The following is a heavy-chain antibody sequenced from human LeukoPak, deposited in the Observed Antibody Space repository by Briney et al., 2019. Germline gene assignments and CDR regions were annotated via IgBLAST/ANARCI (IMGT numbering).Heavy chain of an antibody. J-gene: IGHJ5*02. V-gene: IGHV4-61*02. Sequence: SETLSLTCNVSGGSISSGSYYWSWIRQPAGKGLEWIGGIYTSGSTNYNPSLKSRVTISVDPSKNQFALKLSSVTAADTAVYYCARAVAGSRRWFDPWGQGTLGTVSS. CDR3: ARAVAGSRRWFDP. CDR2: IYTSGST. CDR1: GGSISSGSYY. D-gene: IGHD6-19*01.